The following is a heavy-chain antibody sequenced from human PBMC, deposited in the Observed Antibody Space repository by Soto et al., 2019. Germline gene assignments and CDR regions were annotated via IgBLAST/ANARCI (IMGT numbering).Heavy chain of an antibody. CDR3: ARGNHVFESSGLDFDY. D-gene: IGHD3-22*01. Sequence: QVQLQESGPGLAKPSETLSLNCNVSGAFISRGGYYWSWIRQLPGKGLEWIGYVYYDGRTYYNPSLKSRLTMSVDTSENQFSLKLSSLTAADTAVYFCARGNHVFESSGLDFDYWGQGMLVTVSS. J-gene: IGHJ4*02. V-gene: IGHV4-31*03. CDR2: VYYDGRT. CDR1: GAFISRGGYY.